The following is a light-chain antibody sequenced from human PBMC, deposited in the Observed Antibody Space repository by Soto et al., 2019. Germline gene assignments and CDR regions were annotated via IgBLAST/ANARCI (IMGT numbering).Light chain of an antibody. Sequence: DIRMTQSPSSLSASVGDRVTITCRARQSISTYLNWYQQKPGKAPKLLIHAASSLQIGFTSRFTGSGYGTDFTLTISSLQPEDFATYYCQQSYSSFRTFGQGTKVEN. CDR1: QSISTY. J-gene: IGKJ2*01. CDR3: QQSYSSFRT. CDR2: AAS. V-gene: IGKV1-39*01.